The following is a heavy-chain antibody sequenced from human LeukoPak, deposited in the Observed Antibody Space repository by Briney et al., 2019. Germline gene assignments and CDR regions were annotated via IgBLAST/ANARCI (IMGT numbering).Heavy chain of an antibody. CDR2: IYYSGST. D-gene: IGHD3-9*01. CDR3: ARHAPLDDILTGYIDY. V-gene: IGHV4-59*08. Sequence: PSETLSLTCTVSGGSISSYYWSWIRQPPGKGLEWIGYIYYSGSTNYNPSLKSRVTISVDTSKNQFSLKLSSVTAADTAVYYCARHAPLDDILTGYIDYWGQGTLVTVSS. CDR1: GGSISSYY. J-gene: IGHJ4*02.